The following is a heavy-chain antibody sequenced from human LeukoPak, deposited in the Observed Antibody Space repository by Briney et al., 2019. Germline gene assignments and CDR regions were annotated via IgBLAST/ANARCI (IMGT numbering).Heavy chain of an antibody. D-gene: IGHD5-18*01. CDR3: AKGGFSYTFDY. Sequence: AGGSLRLSCISPGFTFSSYAMSWVRQAPGKGLEWVSSIAGSGHTTYYADSSKGRFTVSRDNSKNTLYLQMNSLRAEDTALYYCAKGGFSYTFDYWGQGTLVTVSS. J-gene: IGHJ4*02. V-gene: IGHV3-23*01. CDR1: GFTFSSYA. CDR2: IAGSGHTT.